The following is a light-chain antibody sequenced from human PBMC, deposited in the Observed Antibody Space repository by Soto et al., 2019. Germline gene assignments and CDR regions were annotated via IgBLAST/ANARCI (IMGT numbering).Light chain of an antibody. Sequence: EIAMTQSPASLSGSPGERASLSCRASLSVSSNLAWYQQTPGQAPRLLIYGASTRATGIPARFSGSGSGTEFTLTISGLQSEDFAVYYCQQYNNWPPITFGQGTRLEIK. J-gene: IGKJ5*01. CDR3: QQYNNWPPIT. CDR1: LSVSSN. CDR2: GAS. V-gene: IGKV3-15*01.